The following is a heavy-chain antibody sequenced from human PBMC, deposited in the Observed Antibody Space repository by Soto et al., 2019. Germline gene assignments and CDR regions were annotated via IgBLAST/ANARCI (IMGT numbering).Heavy chain of an antibody. CDR1: GGSINNVNYC. Sequence: QVQLQESGPGLVKPSQTLSLTCTVSGGSINNVNYCWSWIRQSPDKGLEWIGHLYNGGTTYNNPSRTSRVTISVDTSNNQFSLKLSSVSAADTAVYYCARATSGDKVDYWGQGTLVTVSS. D-gene: IGHD3-16*01. J-gene: IGHJ4*02. CDR3: ARATSGDKVDY. V-gene: IGHV4-30-4*01. CDR2: LYNGGTT.